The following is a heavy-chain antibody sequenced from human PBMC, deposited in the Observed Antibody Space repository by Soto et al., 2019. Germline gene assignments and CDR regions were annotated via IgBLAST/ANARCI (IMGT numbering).Heavy chain of an antibody. CDR3: ARGPSTGIAARPGRENRVMRYYYYGMDV. CDR2: INHSGST. CDR1: GGSFSGYY. J-gene: IGHJ6*02. V-gene: IGHV4-34*01. D-gene: IGHD6-6*01. Sequence: SETLSLTCAVYGGSFSGYYWSWIRQPPGKGLEWIGEINHSGSTNYNPSLKSRVTISVDTSKNQFSLKLSSVTAADTAGYYCARGPSTGIAARPGRENRVMRYYYYGMDVWGQGTTVTVSS.